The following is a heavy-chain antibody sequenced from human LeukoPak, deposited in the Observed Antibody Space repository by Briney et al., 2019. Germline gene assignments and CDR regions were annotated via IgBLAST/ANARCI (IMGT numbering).Heavy chain of an antibody. CDR2: IYNGGST. D-gene: IGHD3-22*01. CDR1: GFTVSSNS. J-gene: IGHJ4*02. Sequence: GGSLRLSCAASGFTVSSNSLSWVRQAPGKGLEWVSIIYNGGSTYYADSVKGRFTISRDNSKNTLYLQMNSLRAEDAAVYYCATTKTYDSSGYYRYYFEYWGQGTPVTVSS. CDR3: ATTKTYDSSGYYRYYFEY. V-gene: IGHV3-53*01.